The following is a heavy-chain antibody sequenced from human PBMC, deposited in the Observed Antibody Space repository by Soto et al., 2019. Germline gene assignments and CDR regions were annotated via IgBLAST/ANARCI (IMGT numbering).Heavy chain of an antibody. D-gene: IGHD2-15*01. V-gene: IGHV3-23*01. CDR2: ISGSGGST. Sequence: SLRLSCAASGFTFSSYAMSWVRQAPGKGLEWVSTISGSGGSTYYSDSVKGRFAISRDNSKNTLYLQMKSLRVEDTAVYYCAKVPRYCSGGSCYGGYFDSWGQGTLVTVSS. J-gene: IGHJ4*02. CDR3: AKVPRYCSGGSCYGGYFDS. CDR1: GFTFSSYA.